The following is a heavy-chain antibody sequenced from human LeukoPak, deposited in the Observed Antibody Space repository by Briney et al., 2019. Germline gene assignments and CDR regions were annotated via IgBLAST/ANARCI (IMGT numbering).Heavy chain of an antibody. D-gene: IGHD3-9*01. J-gene: IGHJ3*02. V-gene: IGHV4-59*08. CDR2: IYYSGST. CDR3: TSFGLYDILTGQNLDAFDI. Sequence: SETLSLTCTVSGGSISSYYWSWIRQPPGKGLEWIGYIYYSGSTNYNPSLKSRVTISVDTSKNQFSLKLSSVTAADTAVYYCTSFGLYDILTGQNLDAFDIWGQGTMVTVSS. CDR1: GGSISSYY.